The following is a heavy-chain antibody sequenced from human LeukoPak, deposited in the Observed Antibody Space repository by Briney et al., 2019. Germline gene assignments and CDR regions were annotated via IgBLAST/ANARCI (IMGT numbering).Heavy chain of an antibody. D-gene: IGHD3-3*01. CDR1: GGSFSGYY. V-gene: IGHV4-34*01. CDR3: ALYDFWSGYSTY. Sequence: SETLSLTCAVYGGSFSGYYWSWIRQPPGKGLEWIGENNHSGSTNYNPSLKSRVTISVDTSKNQFSLKLSSVTAADTAVYYCALYDFWSGYSTYWGQGTLVTVSS. J-gene: IGHJ4*02. CDR2: NNHSGST.